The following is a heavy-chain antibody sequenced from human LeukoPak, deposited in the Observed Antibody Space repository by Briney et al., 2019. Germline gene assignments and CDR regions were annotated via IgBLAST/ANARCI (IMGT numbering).Heavy chain of an antibody. CDR3: ARDQEFCITTTCYKPLDY. CDR1: GFTFSSFW. CDR2: INSDGSST. D-gene: IGHD2-2*02. J-gene: IGHJ4*02. V-gene: IGHV3-74*01. Sequence: GESLRLSCAASGFTFSSFWMHWVRQAPGEGLVWVSRINSDGSSTTYADSVKGRFTISRDNAKNTLYLQMNSLRAEDTAVYYCARDQEFCITTTCYKPLDYWGQGTLVTVSS.